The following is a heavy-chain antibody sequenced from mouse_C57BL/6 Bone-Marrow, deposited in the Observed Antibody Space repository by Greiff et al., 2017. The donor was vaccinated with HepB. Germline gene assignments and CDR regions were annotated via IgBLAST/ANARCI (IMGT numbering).Heavy chain of an antibody. J-gene: IGHJ4*01. V-gene: IGHV1-22*01. CDR2: INPNNGGT. Sequence: EVQLQQSGPELVKPGASVKMSCKASGYTFTDYNMHWVKQSHGKSLEWIGYINPNNGGTSYNQKFKGKATLTVNKSSSTAYMELRSLTSEDAAVYYCARGDYYGSSYYAMDYWGQGTSVTVSS. CDR3: ARGDYYGSSYYAMDY. D-gene: IGHD1-1*01. CDR1: GYTFTDYN.